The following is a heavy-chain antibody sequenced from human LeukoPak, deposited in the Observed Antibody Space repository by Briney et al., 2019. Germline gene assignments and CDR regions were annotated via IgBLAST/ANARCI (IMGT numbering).Heavy chain of an antibody. CDR3: ARDPYSGGYGAYYYYYMDV. CDR1: GFTFSTYN. V-gene: IGHV3-21*01. Sequence: SGGSLRLSCAASGFTFSTYNMNWVRRTPGKGLEWVSSITSSSTYMLYADSVRGRFTISRDNAENSLYLQMNSLRDEDTAVYYCARDPYSGGYGAYYYYYMDVWGKGTTVTVSS. J-gene: IGHJ6*03. D-gene: IGHD6-19*01. CDR2: ITSSSTYM.